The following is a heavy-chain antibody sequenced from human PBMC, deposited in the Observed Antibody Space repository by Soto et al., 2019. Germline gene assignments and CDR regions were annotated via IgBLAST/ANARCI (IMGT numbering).Heavy chain of an antibody. V-gene: IGHV3-7*01. J-gene: IGHJ6*02. CDR2: IKQDGSEK. Sequence: PGGSLRLSCAASGFTFSSYWMSWVRQAPGKGLEWVANIKQDGSEKYYVDSVKGRFTISRDTAKKSLYLQMNSLRADDTAVYYCASLPTTEGYYYYGMDVWGQGTTVTVSS. D-gene: IGHD4-17*01. CDR1: GFTFSSYW. CDR3: ASLPTTEGYYYYGMDV.